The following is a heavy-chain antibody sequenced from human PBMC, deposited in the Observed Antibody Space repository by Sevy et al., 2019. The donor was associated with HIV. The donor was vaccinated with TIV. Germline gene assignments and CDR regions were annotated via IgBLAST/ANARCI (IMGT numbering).Heavy chain of an antibody. CDR1: GYTFTSYD. Sequence: ASVKVSCKASGYTFTSYDINWVRQATGQGLEWMGWMNPNSGNTGYAQTFQGRVTMTRNTSISTAYMELSSLRSEDTAVYYCARGSYSSGWYKNWFDPWGQGTLVTVSS. CDR3: ARGSYSSGWYKNWFDP. J-gene: IGHJ5*02. D-gene: IGHD6-19*01. CDR2: MNPNSGNT. V-gene: IGHV1-8*01.